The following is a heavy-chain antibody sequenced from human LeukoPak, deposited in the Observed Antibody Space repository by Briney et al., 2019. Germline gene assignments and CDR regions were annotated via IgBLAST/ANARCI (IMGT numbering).Heavy chain of an antibody. D-gene: IGHD4-17*01. CDR2: IWFDGSNI. J-gene: IGHJ4*02. CDR1: GFTFSNYG. Sequence: GRSLRLSCVASGFTFSNYGMHWVRQAPGKGLEWVALIWFDGSNIYYADSVKGRFTISRDHSKHTLFLQMNSLRGEDTAVYYCAIWHGYYSFDYWGQGTLVTVSS. CDR3: AIWHGYYSFDY. V-gene: IGHV3-33*01.